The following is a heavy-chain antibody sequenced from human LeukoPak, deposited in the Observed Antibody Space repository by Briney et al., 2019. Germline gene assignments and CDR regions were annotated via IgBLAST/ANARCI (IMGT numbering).Heavy chain of an antibody. V-gene: IGHV1-2*06. D-gene: IGHD4-17*01. J-gene: IGHJ6*03. CDR1: GYTFTGYY. CDR3: ASAMVTTYYYYYYMDV. CDR2: INPNSGGT. Sequence: ASVKVSCKASGYTFTGYYMHWVRQAPGQGLEWMGRINPNSGGTNYAQKFQGRVTMTRDTSISTAYMELSRLRSDDTAVYYCASAMVTTYYYYYYMDVWGKGTTVTVSS.